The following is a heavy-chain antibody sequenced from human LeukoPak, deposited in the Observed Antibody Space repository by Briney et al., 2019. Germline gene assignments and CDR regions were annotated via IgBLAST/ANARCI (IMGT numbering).Heavy chain of an antibody. V-gene: IGHV3-23*01. CDR2: IVTSGGST. CDR3: AKRSSGRSGFDY. CDR1: GFTFSSYA. D-gene: IGHD3-10*01. Sequence: GGSLRLSCAASGFTFSSYAMSWVRQAPGKGLEWVSGIVTSGGSTYYAGSVKGRFTISRDNSKNSLYLQMNSLRADDTALYYCAKRSSGRSGFDYWGQGTLVTVSS. J-gene: IGHJ4*02.